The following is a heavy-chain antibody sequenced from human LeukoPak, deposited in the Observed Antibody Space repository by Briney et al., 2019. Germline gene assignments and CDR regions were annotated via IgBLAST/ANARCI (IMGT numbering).Heavy chain of an antibody. CDR3: AKDTPPSGSYFGY. CDR1: GFTFSSYG. V-gene: IGHV3-33*06. J-gene: IGHJ4*02. D-gene: IGHD1-26*01. CDR2: IWYDGSNK. Sequence: PGRSLRLSCAASGFTFSSYGMHWVRQAPGKGLEWVAVIWYDGSNKYYADSVKGRFTISRDNSKNTLYLQMNSLRAEDTAVYYCAKDTPPSGSYFGYWGQGTLVTVSS.